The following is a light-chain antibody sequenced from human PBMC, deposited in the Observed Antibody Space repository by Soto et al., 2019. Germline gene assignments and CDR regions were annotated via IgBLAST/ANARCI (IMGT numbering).Light chain of an antibody. J-gene: IGLJ1*01. V-gene: IGLV1-44*01. CDR3: SSYTTSITYV. CDR1: SSNIGSNT. Sequence: QSTLTQPPSASGTPGQRVTISCSGSSSNIGSNTVNWYQQLPGTAPKLLIYSNNQRPSGVPDRFSGSKSGTTASLTISGLQAEDEADYYCSSYTTSITYVFGTGTKVTVL. CDR2: SNN.